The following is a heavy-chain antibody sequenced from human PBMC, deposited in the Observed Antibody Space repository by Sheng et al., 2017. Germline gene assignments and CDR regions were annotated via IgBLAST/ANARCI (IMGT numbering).Heavy chain of an antibody. V-gene: IGHV3-30*18. Sequence: QVQLVESGGGVVQPGRSLRLSCAASGFTFSSYGMHWVRQAPGKGLEWVAVISYDGSNKYYADSVKGRFTISRDNSKNTLYLQMNSLRAEDTAVYYCAKSGYSSGWYGGGFDYWGQGTLVTV. CDR3: AKSGYSSGWYGGGFDY. CDR1: GFTFSSYG. D-gene: IGHD6-19*01. CDR2: ISYDGSNK. J-gene: IGHJ4*02.